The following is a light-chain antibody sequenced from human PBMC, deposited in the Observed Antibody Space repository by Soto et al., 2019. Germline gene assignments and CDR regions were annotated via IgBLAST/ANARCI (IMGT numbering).Light chain of an antibody. V-gene: IGKV1-5*03. CDR1: QSISNW. CDR2: PAS. CDR3: QQYNSYTT. Sequence: DIQMTQSPSTLSASVGDRVTITCRASQSISNWLAWYQQKPGKAPKLLIYPASSLESGVPSRFSGSGSGTEFTLTISSLQPDDLATYYCQQYNSYTTFGQGTRLEIK. J-gene: IGKJ5*01.